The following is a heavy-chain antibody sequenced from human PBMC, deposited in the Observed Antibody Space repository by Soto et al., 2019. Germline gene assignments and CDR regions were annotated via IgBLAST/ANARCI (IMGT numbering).Heavy chain of an antibody. CDR3: AKDTTAVVAATDAFDI. Sequence: GASVKVSCKASGYTFTGYYMHWVRQAPGQGLEWMGWINPNSGGTNYAQKFQGWVTMTRDTSISTAYMELSRLRSDDTAVYYCAKDTTAVVAATDAFDIWGQGTMVTVSS. D-gene: IGHD2-15*01. V-gene: IGHV1-2*04. J-gene: IGHJ3*02. CDR1: GYTFTGYY. CDR2: INPNSGGT.